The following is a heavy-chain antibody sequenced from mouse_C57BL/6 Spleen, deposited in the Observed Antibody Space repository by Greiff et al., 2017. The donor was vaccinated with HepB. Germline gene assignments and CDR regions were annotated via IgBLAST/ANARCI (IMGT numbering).Heavy chain of an antibody. J-gene: IGHJ1*03. Sequence: VQLQQPGAELVKPGGSVKLSCKASGYTFTSYWMQWVKQRPGKGLEWFGEIGPSASYTNDHQKFKGKATLTVDTTSSTAYMQLSSLTSEDSAVDYCARSGRTGGYIDDWGTGTTVTVSS. CDR1: GYTFTSYW. D-gene: IGHD4-1*01. CDR3: ARSGRTGGYIDD. CDR2: IGPSASYT. V-gene: IGHV1-50*01.